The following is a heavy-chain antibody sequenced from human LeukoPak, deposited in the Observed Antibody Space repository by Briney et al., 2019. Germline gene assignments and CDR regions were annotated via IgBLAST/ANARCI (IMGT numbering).Heavy chain of an antibody. V-gene: IGHV4-34*01. D-gene: IGHD3-22*01. Sequence: GSLRLSCAASGFTFSSYSMNWIRQPPGKGLEWIGEINHSGSTNYNPSLKSRVTISVDTSKNQFSLKLSSVTAADTAVYYCARLGYYYDSSGYYYYYYYMDVWGKGTTVTVSS. CDR1: GFTFSSYS. CDR3: ARLGYYYDSSGYYYYYYYMDV. J-gene: IGHJ6*03. CDR2: INHSGST.